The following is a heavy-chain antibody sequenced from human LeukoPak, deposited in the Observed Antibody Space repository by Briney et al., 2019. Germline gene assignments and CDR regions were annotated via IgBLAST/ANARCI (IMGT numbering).Heavy chain of an antibody. CDR1: GYTFTSYG. V-gene: IGHV1-18*01. Sequence: ASVKVSCKASGYTFTSYGISWVRQAPGRGLEWMGWISAYNGNTNYAQKLQGRVTMTTDTSTSTAYMELRSLRSDDTAVYYCARDNSGYDLGGNCFDPWGQGTLVTVSS. CDR3: ARDNSGYDLGGNCFDP. J-gene: IGHJ5*02. D-gene: IGHD5-12*01. CDR2: ISAYNGNT.